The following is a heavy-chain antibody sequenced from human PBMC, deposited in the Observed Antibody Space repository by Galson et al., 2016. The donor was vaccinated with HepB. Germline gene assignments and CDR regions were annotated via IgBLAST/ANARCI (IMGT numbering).Heavy chain of an antibody. CDR1: GFKFDDYA. Sequence: SLRLSCAASGFKFDDYALHWVRQGPGKGLEWVAGLSWNSGAKGYAESVKGRFTISRDNAKKSLYLQMNSLRAAVTALYYCAKDVAKGPSYYFYGMDVWGQGTTVSVSS. CDR3: AKDVAKGPSYYFYGMDV. CDR2: LSWNSGAK. V-gene: IGHV3-9*01. J-gene: IGHJ6*02. D-gene: IGHD3-10*01.